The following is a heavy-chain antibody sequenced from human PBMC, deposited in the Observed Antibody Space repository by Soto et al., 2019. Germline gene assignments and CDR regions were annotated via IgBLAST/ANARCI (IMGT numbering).Heavy chain of an antibody. J-gene: IGHJ6*02. Sequence: PGKSLNISCKGSGYSFTNYFICSVLQMPEKSLEGMGIIYPGDADTRYSPSFQSQVTIAADKAISTAYLQWSSLKASATAMYYCARFYALSYCYYGMGVWGQGSRVTVSS. D-gene: IGHD2-2*01. CDR3: ARFYALSYCYYGMGV. CDR1: GYSFTNYF. V-gene: IGHV5-51*01. CDR2: IYPGDADT.